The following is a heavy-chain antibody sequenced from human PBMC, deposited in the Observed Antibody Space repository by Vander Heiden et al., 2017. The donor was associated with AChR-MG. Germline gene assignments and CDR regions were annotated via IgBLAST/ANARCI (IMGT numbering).Heavy chain of an antibody. J-gene: IGHJ4*02. D-gene: IGHD5-12*01. Sequence: EVQLVESGGGLVQPGGSLRLSGSACGFTFSGYAMHWVRQEPGKGLEYVSAISSNGGYTYYADAVKGRFTISRDNSKNTLYLQMSSLRAEDTAVYYCVKVSQMATTQYYFDYWGQGTLVTVSS. V-gene: IGHV3-64D*06. CDR3: VKVSQMATTQYYFDY. CDR1: GFTFSGYA. CDR2: ISSNGGYT.